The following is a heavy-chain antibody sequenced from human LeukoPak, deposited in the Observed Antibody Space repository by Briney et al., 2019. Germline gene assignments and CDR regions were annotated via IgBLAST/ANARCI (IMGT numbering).Heavy chain of an antibody. CDR1: GYTFTSYG. CDR3: ARDGYSSSSQYYYYYYMDV. J-gene: IGHJ6*03. CDR2: ISAYNGNT. Sequence: GASVKVSCKASGYTFTSYGISWVRQAPGQGLEWMGWISAYNGNTNYAQKLQGRVTMTTDTSTSTAYMELRSLRSEDTAVYYCARDGYSSSSQYYYYYYMDVWGKGTTVTVSS. D-gene: IGHD6-6*01. V-gene: IGHV1-18*01.